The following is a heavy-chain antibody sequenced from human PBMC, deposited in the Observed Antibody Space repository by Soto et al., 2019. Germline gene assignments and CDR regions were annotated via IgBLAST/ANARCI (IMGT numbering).Heavy chain of an antibody. Sequence: GGSLRLSCAASGFTFSSYGMHWVRQAPGKGLEWVAVIWYDGSNKYYADSVKGRFTLSRDNSKNTLYLQMNSLRAEDTAVYYCARDTVLRFPSKGLDVWGQGTTVTVSS. CDR3: ARDTVLRFPSKGLDV. D-gene: IGHD3-3*01. V-gene: IGHV3-33*01. CDR2: IWYDGSNK. CDR1: GFTFSSYG. J-gene: IGHJ6*02.